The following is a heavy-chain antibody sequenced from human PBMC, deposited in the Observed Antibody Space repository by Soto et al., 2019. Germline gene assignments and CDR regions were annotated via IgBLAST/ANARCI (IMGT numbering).Heavy chain of an antibody. CDR3: EKDPLVSGYSCYFDY. CDR2: ISYDGSNK. CDR1: GFTFSSYG. D-gene: IGHD3-22*01. J-gene: IGHJ4*02. V-gene: IGHV3-30*18. Sequence: QVQLVESGGGVVQPGRSLRLSCAASGFTFSSYGMHWVRQAPGKGLEWVAVISYDGSNKYYADSVKGRFTISRDNSKNTLYLQMNSLRAEDTAVYYCEKDPLVSGYSCYFDYWGQGTLVTVSS.